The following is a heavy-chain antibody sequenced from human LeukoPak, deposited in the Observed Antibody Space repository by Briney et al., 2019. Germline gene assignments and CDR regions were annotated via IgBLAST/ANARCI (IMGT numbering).Heavy chain of an antibody. CDR2: IDAGNGRT. D-gene: IGHD2-21*02. CDR1: GYDFTKYA. V-gene: IGHV1-3*03. CDR3: ARGIRSTTLTAYYLDY. J-gene: IGHJ4*02. Sequence: ASVKVSCKASGYDFTKYAVQWVRQAPGQRLEWMGWIDAGNGRTKYSQDFQGRVTISRDTSASIAYMELSSLRSDDMAVYYCARGIRSTTLTAYYLDYWGQGTLVTVSS.